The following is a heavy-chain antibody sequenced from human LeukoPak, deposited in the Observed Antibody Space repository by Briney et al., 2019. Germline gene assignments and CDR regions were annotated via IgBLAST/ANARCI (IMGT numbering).Heavy chain of an antibody. J-gene: IGHJ4*02. Sequence: GGSLRLSCAASGFTFSSYAMHWVRQAPGKGREYVSAISSNGGSTYYANSVKGRFTISRDNSKNTLYLQMGSLRAEDMAVYYCARWRQDRYGSGSYWGYDYWGQGTLVTVSS. CDR3: ARWRQDRYGSGSYWGYDY. CDR1: GFTFSSYA. CDR2: ISSNGGST. D-gene: IGHD3-10*01. V-gene: IGHV3-64*01.